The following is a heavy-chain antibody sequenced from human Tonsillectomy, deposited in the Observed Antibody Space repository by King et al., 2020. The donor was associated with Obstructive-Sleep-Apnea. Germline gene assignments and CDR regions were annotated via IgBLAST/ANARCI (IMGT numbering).Heavy chain of an antibody. CDR2: INPNSGGT. J-gene: IGHJ4*02. CDR3: ARDYYDSSGFTRMFDY. V-gene: IGHV1-2*02. Sequence: QLVQSGAEVKKPGASVKVSCKASGYTFTGYYMHWVRQAPGQGLEWMGGINPNSGGTNYAQKFQGRGTMTRDTSISTAYMELRRLRSDDTAVYYCARDYYDSSGFTRMFDYWGQGTLVTVSS. D-gene: IGHD3-22*01. CDR1: GYTFTGYY.